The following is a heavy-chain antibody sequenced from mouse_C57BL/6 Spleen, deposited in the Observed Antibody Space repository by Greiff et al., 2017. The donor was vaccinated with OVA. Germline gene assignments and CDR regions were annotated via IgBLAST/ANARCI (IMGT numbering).Heavy chain of an antibody. V-gene: IGHV1-26*01. CDR1: GYTFTDYY. J-gene: IGHJ3*01. Sequence: EVQLHQSGPELVKPGASVKISCKASGYTFTDYYMNWVKQSHGKSLEWIGDINPNNGGTSYNQKFKGKATLTVDKSSSTAYMALRSLTSEDSAVYYWGGDWESFAYWGQGTLVTVSA. D-gene: IGHD4-1*01. CDR2: INPNNGGT. CDR3: GGDWESFAY.